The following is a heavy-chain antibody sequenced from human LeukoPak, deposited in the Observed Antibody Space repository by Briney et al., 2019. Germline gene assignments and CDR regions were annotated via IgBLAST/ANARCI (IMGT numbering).Heavy chain of an antibody. Sequence: SETLSLTCAVYGGSFSGYYWSWIRQPPGKGLEWIGEINHSGSTNYNPSLKSRVTISVDTSKNQFSLKLSSVTAADTAVYYCARDLGASWGDAFDIWGQGTMVTVSS. CDR2: INHSGST. D-gene: IGHD7-27*01. J-gene: IGHJ3*02. CDR1: GGSFSGYY. V-gene: IGHV4-34*01. CDR3: ARDLGASWGDAFDI.